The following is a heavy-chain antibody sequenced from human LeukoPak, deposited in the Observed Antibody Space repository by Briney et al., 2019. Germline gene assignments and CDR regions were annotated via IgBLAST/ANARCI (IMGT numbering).Heavy chain of an antibody. J-gene: IGHJ4*02. Sequence: GGSLRLSCAASGFTFSSYNMNWVRQAPGKGLEWVSCISDRSNYIYYADSVKGRFAISRDNAKNSLYLELNSLRAEDTAVYHCVRDSDTYGDHTTRRFDYWGQGTLVTVSS. D-gene: IGHD4-17*01. CDR3: VRDSDTYGDHTTRRFDY. V-gene: IGHV3-21*01. CDR1: GFTFSSYN. CDR2: ISDRSNYI.